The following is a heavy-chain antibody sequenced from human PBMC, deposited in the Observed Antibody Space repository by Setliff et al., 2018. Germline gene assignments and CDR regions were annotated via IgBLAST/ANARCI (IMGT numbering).Heavy chain of an antibody. V-gene: IGHV3-23*01. CDR2: ISGSGGST. CDR1: GFTFSSYA. Sequence: GGSLRLSCAASGFTFSSYAMSWVRQAPGKGLEWVSAISGSGGSTYYADSVKGRFTISRDSSRNTVDLQMSNLRPEDTALYYCARSTETFSGEDFYFFYYMDVWGKGTTVTVSS. J-gene: IGHJ6*03. CDR3: ARSTETFSGEDFYFFYYMDV. D-gene: IGHD4-4*01.